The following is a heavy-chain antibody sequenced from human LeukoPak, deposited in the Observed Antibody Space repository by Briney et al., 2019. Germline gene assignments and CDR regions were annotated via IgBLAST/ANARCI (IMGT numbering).Heavy chain of an antibody. CDR1: GFTFSNYW. D-gene: IGHD3-10*01. J-gene: IGHJ4*02. CDR3: ARGRASGSLNICDKYYFDY. V-gene: IGHV3-7*01. Sequence: GGSLRLSCAASGFTFSNYWMSWVRQAPGKGLEWAANIKQDGSEKYYVDSVKGRFTISRDNAKNSLYLQMNSLRAEDTALYYCARGRASGSLNICDKYYFDYWGQGTLVTVSS. CDR2: IKQDGSEK.